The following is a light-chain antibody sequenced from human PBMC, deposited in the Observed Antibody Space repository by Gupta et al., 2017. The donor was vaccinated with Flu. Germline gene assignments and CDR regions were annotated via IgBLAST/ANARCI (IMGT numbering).Light chain of an antibody. J-gene: IGKJ2*01. CDR1: QSLVHSDENTY. CDR2: KVS. V-gene: IGKV2-30*02. CDR3: MQGTQWYT. Sequence: DVVLTQSPLSLSVTLGQPASISCRSSQSLVHSDENTYLNWFQQRPGQSPRRLFYKVSNRDSGVPDRFSGSGSGTDFTLEISRVEAEDVGTYYCMQGTQWYTFGQGTKLEIK.